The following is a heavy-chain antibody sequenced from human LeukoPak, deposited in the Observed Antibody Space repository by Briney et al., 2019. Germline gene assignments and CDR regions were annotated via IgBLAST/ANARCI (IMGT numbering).Heavy chain of an antibody. D-gene: IGHD1-26*01. CDR3: ARGNGLLNY. Sequence: PSQTLSLTCTVSGGSISSGSYYWSWIRQPAGKGLEWIGRIYTSGSTNYNPSLKSRVTISVDTSKNQFSLKLSSVTAADTAVYYCARGNGLLNYWGQGTLVTVSS. J-gene: IGHJ4*02. CDR1: GGSISSGSYY. V-gene: IGHV4-61*02. CDR2: IYTSGST.